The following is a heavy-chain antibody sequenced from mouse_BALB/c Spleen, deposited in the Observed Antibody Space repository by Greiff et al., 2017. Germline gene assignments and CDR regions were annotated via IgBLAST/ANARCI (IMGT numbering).Heavy chain of an antibody. V-gene: IGHV3-6*02. CDR3: ARDYGNYFYAMDY. CDR2: ISYDGSN. CDR1: GYSITSGYY. Sequence: EVQLQQSGPGLVKPSQSLSLTCSVTGYSITSGYYWNWIRQFPGNKLEWMGYISYDGSNNYNPSLKNRISITRDTSKNQFFLKLNSVTTEDTATYYCARDYGNYFYAMDYWGQGTSVTVSS. D-gene: IGHD2-1*01. J-gene: IGHJ4*01.